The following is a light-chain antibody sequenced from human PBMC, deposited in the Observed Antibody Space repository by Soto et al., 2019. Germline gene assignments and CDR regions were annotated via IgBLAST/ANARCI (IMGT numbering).Light chain of an antibody. CDR1: QSVNNDF. CDR3: QQYVTSPLT. V-gene: IGKV3-20*01. Sequence: EIVLTQSPGTLSLSPGERATLSCRASQSVNNDFLAWYQQKPGQAPRHLIYDASSRATGIPDRFTGTGSGAVFTLTISRLELEDCAVYSCQQYVTSPLTFGGGTKAEIK. CDR2: DAS. J-gene: IGKJ4*01.